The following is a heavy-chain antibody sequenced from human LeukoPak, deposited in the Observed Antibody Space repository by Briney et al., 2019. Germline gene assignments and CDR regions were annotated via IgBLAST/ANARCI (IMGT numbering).Heavy chain of an antibody. Sequence: SETLSLTCAVYGGSFSGYYWSWIRQPAGKGLEWIGRIYTSGSTNYNPSLKSRVTMSVDTSKNQFSLKLSSVTAADTAVYYCASAYYYYYGMDVWGQGTTVTVSS. CDR2: IYTSGST. J-gene: IGHJ6*02. V-gene: IGHV4-59*10. CDR1: GGSFSGYY. CDR3: ASAYYYYYGMDV.